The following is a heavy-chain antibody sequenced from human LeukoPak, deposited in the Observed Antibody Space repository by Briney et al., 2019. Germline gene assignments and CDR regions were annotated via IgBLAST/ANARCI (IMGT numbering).Heavy chain of an antibody. J-gene: IGHJ4*02. V-gene: IGHV1-69*13. Sequence: GASVKVSCKAPGGTFSSYAISWVRQAPGQGLEWMGGIIPILGTANYAQKFQGRVTITADESTSTAYMELSSLRSEDTAVYYCVRGPPDCSGGSCYSTIFDYWGQGTLVTVSS. CDR3: VRGPPDCSGGSCYSTIFDY. D-gene: IGHD2-15*01. CDR2: IIPILGTA. CDR1: GGTFSSYA.